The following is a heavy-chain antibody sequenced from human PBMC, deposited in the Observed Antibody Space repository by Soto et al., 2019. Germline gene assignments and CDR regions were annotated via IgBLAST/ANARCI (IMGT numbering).Heavy chain of an antibody. J-gene: IGHJ6*02. CDR1: GDSVSSNSAA. D-gene: IGHD6-6*01. CDR3: ARVVQLVTPRRNYYYYGMDV. CDR2: TYYRSKWYN. Sequence: SQTLSLTCGISGDSVSSNSAAWNWIRQSPARGLEWLGRTYYRSKWYNDYAVRVKSRITINPDTSKNPFSLQLSSVTPEDTAVYYCARVVQLVTPRRNYYYYGMDVWGQGTTVTVSS. V-gene: IGHV6-1*01.